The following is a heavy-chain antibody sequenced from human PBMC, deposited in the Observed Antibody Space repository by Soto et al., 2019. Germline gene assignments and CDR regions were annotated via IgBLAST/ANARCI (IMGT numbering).Heavy chain of an antibody. J-gene: IGHJ4*02. Sequence: SLRLSCAASGFTVSSNYMSWVRQAPGKGLEWVAVISYDGSNKYYADSVKGRFTISRDNSKNTLYLQMNSLRAEDTAVYYCAKDRHYYYDFWSGYLFNYWGQGALVTVSS. CDR1: GFTVSSNY. V-gene: IGHV3-30*18. D-gene: IGHD3-3*01. CDR2: ISYDGSNK. CDR3: AKDRHYYYDFWSGYLFNY.